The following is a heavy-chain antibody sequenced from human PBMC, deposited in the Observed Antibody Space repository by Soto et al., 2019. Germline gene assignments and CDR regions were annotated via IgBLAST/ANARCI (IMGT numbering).Heavy chain of an antibody. J-gene: IGHJ5*02. CDR3: ARDTMVRGIDP. V-gene: IGHV4-31*03. D-gene: IGHD3-10*01. Sequence: PSETLSLTCTVSGGSISSGGYYWSWIRQHPGKGLEWIGYIYYSGSTYYNPSLKSRVTISVDTSKNQFSLKLSSVTAADTAVYYCARDTMVRGIDPWGQGTLVTVSS. CDR1: GGSISSGGYY. CDR2: IYYSGST.